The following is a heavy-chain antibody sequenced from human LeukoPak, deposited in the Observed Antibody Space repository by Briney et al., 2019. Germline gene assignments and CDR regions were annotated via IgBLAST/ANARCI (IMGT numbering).Heavy chain of an antibody. D-gene: IGHD5-24*01. CDR2: IKQDGSKK. CDR1: GFPFSSYW. V-gene: IGHV3-7*04. Sequence: PGGSLRLSCVASGFPFSSYWMTWVRQAPGKGLEWVANIKQDGSKKSYVDSVQGRFTISRDNAKNSLYLQMNSLRAEDTAIYYRTRVGYIDEGIDYWGQGTLVTVSS. CDR3: TRVGYIDEGIDY. J-gene: IGHJ4*02.